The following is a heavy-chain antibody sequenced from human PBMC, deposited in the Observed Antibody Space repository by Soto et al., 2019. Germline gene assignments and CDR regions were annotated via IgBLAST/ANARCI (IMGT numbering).Heavy chain of an antibody. CDR3: ARSPRSSPYFDF. CDR1: GYTFSNFW. Sequence: GESLKISCQCSGYTFSNFWIGWVRQLPGQGLGWMGIIYPGDHETRYSPSFLGKVTISAETSINTAYLQWSSLEASDSAFYFCARSPRSSPYFDFWGQGALVTVSS. V-gene: IGHV5-51*01. D-gene: IGHD6-13*01. CDR2: IYPGDHET. J-gene: IGHJ4*02.